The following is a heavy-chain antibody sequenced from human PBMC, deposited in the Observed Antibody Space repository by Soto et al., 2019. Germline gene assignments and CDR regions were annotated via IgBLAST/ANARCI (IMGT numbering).Heavy chain of an antibody. CDR1: GFTFSNYW. CDR2: IAYDESTT. J-gene: IGHJ4*02. V-gene: IGHV3-74*01. Sequence: EVQQVESGGGLVQPGGSLRLSCAASGFTFSNYWMHWIRQAPGKGLVWVSRIAYDESTTTYADSVKGRFTISRDNAKNTFYLKMNSLGAENTVVYSWARGGGTHAPPPDYGAREPLVPVPS. D-gene: IGHD1-26*01. CDR3: ARGGGTHAPPPDY.